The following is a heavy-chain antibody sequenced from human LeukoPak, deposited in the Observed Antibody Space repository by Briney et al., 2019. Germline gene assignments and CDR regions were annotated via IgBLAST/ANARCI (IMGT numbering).Heavy chain of an antibody. CDR3: AKTHGVYDYYYMDV. CDR1: GFTFSSYG. J-gene: IGHJ6*03. Sequence: GGSLRLSCAACGFTFSSYGMHWARQAPGKGLEGVAFIRYDGSNKYYADSVKGRFTISRDNSKNTLYLQMNSLRAEDTAVYYCAKTHGVYDYYYMDVWGKGTTVTVSS. CDR2: IRYDGSNK. V-gene: IGHV3-30*02. D-gene: IGHD6-13*01.